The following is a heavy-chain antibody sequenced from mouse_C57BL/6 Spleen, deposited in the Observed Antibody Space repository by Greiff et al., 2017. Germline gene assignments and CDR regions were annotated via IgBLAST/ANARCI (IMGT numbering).Heavy chain of an antibody. Sequence: QVQLQQPGAELVMPGASVKLSCKASGYTFTSYWMHWVKQRPGQGLEWIGEIDPSDSYTNYNQKFKGKSTLTVDKSSSTAYMQLSSLTSEDSAVYYCARSIYDGLEVWGTGTTVTVSS. D-gene: IGHD2-3*01. CDR3: ARSIYDGLEV. CDR2: IDPSDSYT. V-gene: IGHV1-69*01. J-gene: IGHJ1*03. CDR1: GYTFTSYW.